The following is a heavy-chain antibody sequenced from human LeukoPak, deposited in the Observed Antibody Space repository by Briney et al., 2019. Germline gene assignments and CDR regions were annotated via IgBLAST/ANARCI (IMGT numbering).Heavy chain of an antibody. V-gene: IGHV3-7*01. D-gene: IGHD3-10*01. J-gene: IGHJ4*02. Sequence: GGSLRLSCAVSGFTFSNYWMSWVRQAPGKGLEWVANIKEDGSEKYYVDSVKGRFTISRDNAKNSLYLQMNSLRAEDTAVYYCARDMVRGVFTTRTIDYWGQGTLVTVSS. CDR3: ARDMVRGVFTTRTIDY. CDR2: IKEDGSEK. CDR1: GFTFSNYW.